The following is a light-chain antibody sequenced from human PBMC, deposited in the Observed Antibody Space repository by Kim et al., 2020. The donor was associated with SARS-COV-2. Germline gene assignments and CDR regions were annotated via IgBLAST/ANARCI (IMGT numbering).Light chain of an antibody. CDR1: QVIGSW. Sequence: DIQMTQSPSSVSASVGDRVTITCRASQVIGSWLAWYQHRPGKAPKLLIYAASSLQGGVSSRFSGSGSLTDFTLTINSLQPEDFATYYCQQAHSFPPTFGQGTRLEIK. CDR2: AAS. CDR3: QQAHSFPPT. V-gene: IGKV1-12*01. J-gene: IGKJ5*01.